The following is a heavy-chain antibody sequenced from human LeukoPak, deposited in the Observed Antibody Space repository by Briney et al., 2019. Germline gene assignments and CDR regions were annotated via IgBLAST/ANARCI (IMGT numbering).Heavy chain of an antibody. CDR2: IWYDGSDK. J-gene: IGHJ6*02. CDR3: ARDRIAARPVYYYDMDV. D-gene: IGHD6-6*01. CDR1: GFILSSYG. Sequence: GRSLRLSCAASGFILSSYGMHWVRQAPGKGLEWVAVIWYDGSDKYYADSVKGRFTISRDNSKNTLYLQMNSLRAEDTAVYNCARDRIAARPVYYYDMDVWGQGTTVTVSS. V-gene: IGHV3-33*01.